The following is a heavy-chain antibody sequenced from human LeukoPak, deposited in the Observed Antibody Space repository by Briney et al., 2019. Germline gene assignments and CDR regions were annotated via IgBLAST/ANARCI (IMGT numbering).Heavy chain of an antibody. D-gene: IGHD2-15*01. CDR3: ARRCMSGYCSSGGPMDDY. V-gene: IGHV5-51*01. Sequence: GESLKISCKGSGYSFTRYWIGWVRQMPETGLEWMGVIYPADSDTTYNPSFQGQVTISVDRSINPAYLQWSSLKASDTAMYYCARRCMSGYCSSGGPMDDYWGQGTLVTVSS. J-gene: IGHJ4*02. CDR1: GYSFTRYW. CDR2: IYPADSDT.